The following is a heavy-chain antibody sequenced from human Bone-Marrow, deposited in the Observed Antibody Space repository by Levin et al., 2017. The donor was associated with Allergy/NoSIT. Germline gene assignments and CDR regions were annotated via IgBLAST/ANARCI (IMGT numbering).Heavy chain of an antibody. D-gene: IGHD2/OR15-2a*01. V-gene: IGHV3-7*01. Sequence: PGGSLRLSCAASGFTFRRYWMNWVRQAPGKGLEWVANINQDGSEKYYVDSVKGRLTISRDNAKNSLHLQINSLRAEDTAIYYCSRDGGLSGMDVWGQGTTVTVSS. CDR1: GFTFRRYW. J-gene: IGHJ6*02. CDR3: SRDGGLSGMDV. CDR2: INQDGSEK.